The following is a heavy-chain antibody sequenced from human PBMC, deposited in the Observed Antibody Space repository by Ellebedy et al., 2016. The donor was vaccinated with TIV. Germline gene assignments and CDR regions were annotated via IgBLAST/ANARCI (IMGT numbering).Heavy chain of an antibody. CDR3: ARGGSGSVV. CDR2: IKQDGSEK. D-gene: IGHD1-26*01. J-gene: IGHJ3*01. CDR1: GFPFSSYN. V-gene: IGHV3-7*01. Sequence: PGGSLRLSCAVSGFPFSSYNMNWVRQAPGKGLEWVANIKQDGSEKYYVDSVKGRFTISRDNAKNSLYLQMNSLRAEDTAVYYCARGGSGSVVWGQGTMVTVSS.